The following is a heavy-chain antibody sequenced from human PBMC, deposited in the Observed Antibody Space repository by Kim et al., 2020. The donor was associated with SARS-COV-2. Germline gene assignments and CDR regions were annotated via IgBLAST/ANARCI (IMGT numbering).Heavy chain of an antibody. V-gene: IGHV4-59*01. D-gene: IGHD3-16*01. CDR2: T. CDR3: AREGDENYFDY. Sequence: TTYNPSLKSRVTISVDTSKNQFSLKLSSVTAADTAVYYCAREGDENYFDYWGQGTLVTVSS. J-gene: IGHJ4*02.